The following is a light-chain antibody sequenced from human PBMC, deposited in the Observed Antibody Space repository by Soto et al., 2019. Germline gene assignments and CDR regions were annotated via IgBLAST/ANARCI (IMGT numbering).Light chain of an antibody. CDR3: AAWDDSLIALL. J-gene: IGLJ2*01. CDR2: SNN. CDR1: SSNIGSNT. Sequence: QSVLTQPPSASGTPGQRVTISCSGSSSNIGSNTVNWYQQLPGTAPKLLIYSNNQRPSGVPDRFSGSKSGTSASLAISGLQSEDEADYYCAAWDDSLIALLFGGGTKLTVL. V-gene: IGLV1-44*01.